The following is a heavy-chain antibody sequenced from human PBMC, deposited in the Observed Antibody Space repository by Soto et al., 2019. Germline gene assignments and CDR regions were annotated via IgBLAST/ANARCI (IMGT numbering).Heavy chain of an antibody. J-gene: IGHJ4*02. Sequence: ASVKVSCKASGYTFTSYGISWVRQAPGQGLEWMGWISAYNGNTNYAQKLQGRVTMTTDTSTSTAYMERRSLRSDETAVYYCARVPPIRYCSGGSCYVGGSTGVAYRGQGTLVTVSS. D-gene: IGHD2-15*01. CDR2: ISAYNGNT. CDR3: ARVPPIRYCSGGSCYVGGSTGVAY. V-gene: IGHV1-18*01. CDR1: GYTFTSYG.